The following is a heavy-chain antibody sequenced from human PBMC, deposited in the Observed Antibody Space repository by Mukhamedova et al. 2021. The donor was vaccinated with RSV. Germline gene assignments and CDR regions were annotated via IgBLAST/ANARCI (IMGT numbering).Heavy chain of an antibody. D-gene: IGHD3-16*01. V-gene: IGHV4-34*01. CDR3: ARGKYDDTGRYYYMDV. CDR2: NT. Sequence: NTNYNPSLKSRVTISIDTSKNQFSLKLTSVTAADTAVYYCARGKYDDTGRYYYMDVWGNGTTVTVSS. J-gene: IGHJ6*03.